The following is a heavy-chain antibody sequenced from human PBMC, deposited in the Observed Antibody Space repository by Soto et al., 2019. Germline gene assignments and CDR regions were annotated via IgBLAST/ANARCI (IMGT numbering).Heavy chain of an antibody. J-gene: IGHJ5*02. V-gene: IGHV4-30-4*01. CDR1: GGSISSGDYY. CDR2: IYYSGST. CDR3: ARERPDGARLDP. D-gene: IGHD6-6*01. Sequence: PSETLSLTCTVSGGSISSGDYYWSWIRQPPGKGLEWIGYIYYSGSTYYSPSLKSRVTISVDTSKNQFSLKPSSVTAADTAVYYCARERPDGARLDPWGQGTLVTVSS.